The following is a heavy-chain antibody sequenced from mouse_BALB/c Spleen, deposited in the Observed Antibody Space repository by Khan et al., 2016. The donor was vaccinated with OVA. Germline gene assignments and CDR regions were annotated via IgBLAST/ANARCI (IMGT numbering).Heavy chain of an antibody. CDR2: INPSTGYT. Sequence: VQLQQSGAELAKPGASVKMSCKASGYTFINYWILWVKQRPGQGLEWIGYINPSTGYTEYNQNFKDKATLTADKSSSTAYMQLISLTSDDSAVYYGARRGLRWDFDYWGQGTTLTVSS. J-gene: IGHJ2*01. CDR3: ARRGLRWDFDY. D-gene: IGHD1-1*01. CDR1: GYTFINYW. V-gene: IGHV1-7*01.